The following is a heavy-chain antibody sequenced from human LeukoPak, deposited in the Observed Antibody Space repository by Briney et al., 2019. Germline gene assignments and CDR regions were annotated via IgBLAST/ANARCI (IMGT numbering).Heavy chain of an antibody. J-gene: IGHJ4*02. CDR1: GYTFTSYD. CDR2: MNPNSGNT. V-gene: IGHV1-8*01. Sequence: ASVKVSCKASGYTFTSYDINWVRQATGQGLEWMGWMNPNSGNTGYAQKFQGRVTMTRNTSISTAYMELSSLRSEDTAVYYCARGGDVLRYFDWLLAEVDYFDYWGQGTLVTVSS. D-gene: IGHD3-9*01. CDR3: ARGGDVLRYFDWLLAEVDYFDY.